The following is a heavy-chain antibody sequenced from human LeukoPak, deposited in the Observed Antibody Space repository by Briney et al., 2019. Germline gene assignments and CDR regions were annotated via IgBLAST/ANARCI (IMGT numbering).Heavy chain of an antibody. J-gene: IGHJ4*02. CDR3: AKDNSYGNFDY. CDR2: INNGGGST. V-gene: IGHV3-23*01. Sequence: GSLRLSCAASGFTFSSYAMSWVRQAPGKGLEWVSAINNGGGSTYYADSVKGRFTISRDNSRNTLYLQMNSLRAEDTAVYYCAKDNSYGNFDYWGQGTLVTVSS. D-gene: IGHD5-18*01. CDR1: GFTFSSYA.